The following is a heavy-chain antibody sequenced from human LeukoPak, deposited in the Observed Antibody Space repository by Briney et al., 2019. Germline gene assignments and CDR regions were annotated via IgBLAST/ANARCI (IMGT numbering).Heavy chain of an antibody. CDR3: ARYSYGLFDY. CDR2: ISGSGGST. CDR1: GFTFSSYD. Sequence: PGGSLRLSCAASGFTFSSYDMSWVRQAPGKGLEWVSAISGSGGSTYYADSVKGRFTISRDNSKNTLYLQMNSLRAEDTAVYYCARYSYGLFDYWGQGTLVTVSS. D-gene: IGHD5-18*01. V-gene: IGHV3-23*01. J-gene: IGHJ4*02.